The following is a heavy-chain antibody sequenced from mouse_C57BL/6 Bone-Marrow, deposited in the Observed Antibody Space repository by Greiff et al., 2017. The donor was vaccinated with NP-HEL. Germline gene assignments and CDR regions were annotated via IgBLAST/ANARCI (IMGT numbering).Heavy chain of an antibody. CDR2: INPYNGGT. D-gene: IGHD4-1*01. J-gene: IGHJ2*01. Sequence: VQLKESGPVLVKPGASVKMSCKASGYTFTDYYMNWVKQSHGKSLEWIGVINPYNGGTSYNQKFKGKATLTVDKSSSTAYMELNSLTSEDSAVYYCASLTAFDYWGQGTTLTVSS. CDR3: ASLTAFDY. V-gene: IGHV1-19*01. CDR1: GYTFTDYY.